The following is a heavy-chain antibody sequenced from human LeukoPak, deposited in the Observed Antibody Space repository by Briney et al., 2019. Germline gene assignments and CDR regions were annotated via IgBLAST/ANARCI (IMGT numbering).Heavy chain of an antibody. V-gene: IGHV3-33*01. J-gene: IGHJ4*02. Sequence: PGGSLRLSGTASGFTFSSYGMHWVRQAPGKGLEWVAVIWYDGSNKYYADSVKGRFTISRDNSKNTLYLQMNSLRAEDTAVYYCARGLYSYGYVRGRSLDYWGQGTLVTVSS. CDR2: IWYDGSNK. D-gene: IGHD5-18*01. CDR3: ARGLYSYGYVRGRSLDY. CDR1: GFTFSSYG.